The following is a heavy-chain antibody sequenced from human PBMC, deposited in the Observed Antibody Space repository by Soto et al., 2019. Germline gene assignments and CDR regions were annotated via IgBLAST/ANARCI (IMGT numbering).Heavy chain of an antibody. CDR3: ASPPVEDSGYDIYYYGMDV. Sequence: PSETLSLTCTVSGGSISSSSYYWGWIRQPPGKGLEWIGSIYYSGSTYYNPSLKSRVTISVDTSKNKFSLKLSSVTAADTAVYYCASPPVEDSGYDIYYYGMDVWGQGTTVTVSS. CDR1: GGSISSSSYY. CDR2: IYYSGST. D-gene: IGHD5-12*01. J-gene: IGHJ6*02. V-gene: IGHV4-39*01.